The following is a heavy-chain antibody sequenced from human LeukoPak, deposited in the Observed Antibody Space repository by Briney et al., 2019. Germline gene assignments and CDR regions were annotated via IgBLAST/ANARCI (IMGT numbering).Heavy chain of an antibody. Sequence: PSETLSLTCAVSGYSISSGYYWGWIRQPPGKGLEWIGSIYHSGSTYYNPSLKSRVTISVDTSENQFSLKLTSVTAADTAVYYCAMYSSGWYKNYWGQGTLVTVSS. D-gene: IGHD6-19*01. CDR2: IYHSGST. V-gene: IGHV4-38-2*01. CDR1: GYSISSGYY. J-gene: IGHJ4*02. CDR3: AMYSSGWYKNY.